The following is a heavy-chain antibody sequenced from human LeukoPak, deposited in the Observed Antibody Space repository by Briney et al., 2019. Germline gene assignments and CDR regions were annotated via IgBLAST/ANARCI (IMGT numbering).Heavy chain of an antibody. V-gene: IGHV4-59*12. CDR2: IYYSDVA. CDR3: ARVRVAAAGTRNYFDY. D-gene: IGHD6-13*01. CDR1: GGSISHYY. Sequence: SETLSLTCTVSGGSISHYYWTWIRQPPGKGLEWIGYIYYSDVANYNPSLKSRVSISVDTSKNQFSLKLSSVTAADTAVYYCARVRVAAAGTRNYFDYWGQGTLVTVSS. J-gene: IGHJ4*02.